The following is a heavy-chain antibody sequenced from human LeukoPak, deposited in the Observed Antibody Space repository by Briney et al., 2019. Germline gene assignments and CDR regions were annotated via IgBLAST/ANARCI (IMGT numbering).Heavy chain of an antibody. CDR1: GFSASNNY. V-gene: IGHV3-7*01. CDR2: IKQDGSEK. J-gene: IGHJ4*02. Sequence: GGSLRLSCAASGFSASNNYMSWVRQAPGKGLEWVANIKQDGSEKYYVDSVKGRFTISRDNAKNSLYLQMNSLRAEDTAVYYCARDENKKGIAAAGTTFDYWGQGTLVTVSS. CDR3: ARDENKKGIAAAGTTFDY. D-gene: IGHD6-13*01.